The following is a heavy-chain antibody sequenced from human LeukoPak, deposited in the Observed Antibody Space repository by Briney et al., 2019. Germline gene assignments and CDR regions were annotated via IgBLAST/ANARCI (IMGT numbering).Heavy chain of an antibody. D-gene: IGHD3-22*01. CDR2: IYYSGNT. V-gene: IGHV4-30-4*08. CDR3: ARHKTPRSSGYYY. CDR1: GGSIRSGDYY. Sequence: SQTLSLTCTVSGGSIRSGDYYWSWIRQPPGKGLEWIGYIYYSGNTYYNPSLKSRVTISVDTSKNQFSLKLSSVTAADTAVYYCARHKTPRSSGYYYWGQGTLVTVSS. J-gene: IGHJ4*02.